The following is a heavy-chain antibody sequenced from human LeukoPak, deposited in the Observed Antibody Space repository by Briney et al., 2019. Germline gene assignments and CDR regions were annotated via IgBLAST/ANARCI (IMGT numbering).Heavy chain of an antibody. D-gene: IGHD6-13*01. CDR3: ARHSRFQQLGSFDY. CDR1: GGSISGYY. V-gene: IGHV4-59*08. J-gene: IGHJ4*03. CDR2: ISYSGST. Sequence: KPSETLSLTCTVSGGSISGYYWSWIRQPPGKGLEWIGYISYSGSTNYNPSLKSRVTISADTSKNQVSLTLSSVTAADTAVYYCARHSRFQQLGSFDYWGQGTLVTVSS.